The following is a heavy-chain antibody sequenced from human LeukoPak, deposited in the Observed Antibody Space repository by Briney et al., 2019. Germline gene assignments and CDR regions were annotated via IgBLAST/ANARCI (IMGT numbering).Heavy chain of an antibody. CDR1: GGSISSYY. CDR3: ARVRPTSSGWYYFDY. D-gene: IGHD6-19*01. J-gene: IGHJ4*02. CDR2: IYASGST. V-gene: IGHV4-4*07. Sequence: SETLSLTCTVSGGSISSYYWSWIRQPAGKGLEWIGRIYASGSTNYNPSLKSRVTMSVDTSKNQFSLKLSSVTAADTAVYYCARVRPTSSGWYYFDYWGQGTLVTVSS.